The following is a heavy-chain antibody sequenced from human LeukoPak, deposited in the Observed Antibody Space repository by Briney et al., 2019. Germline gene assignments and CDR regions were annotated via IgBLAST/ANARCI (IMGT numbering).Heavy chain of an antibody. V-gene: IGHV3-23*01. CDR1: GFTFSSYA. D-gene: IGHD6-19*01. J-gene: IGHJ4*02. CDR2: ISGSGGST. Sequence: GGSLRLSCAAPGFTFSSYAMSWVRQAPGKGLEWVSAISGSGGSTYYADSVKGRFTISRDNSKNTLYLQMNSLRAEDTAVYYCAKDKGIAVAGGVWGFDYWGLGTLVTVSS. CDR3: AKDKGIAVAGGVWGFDY.